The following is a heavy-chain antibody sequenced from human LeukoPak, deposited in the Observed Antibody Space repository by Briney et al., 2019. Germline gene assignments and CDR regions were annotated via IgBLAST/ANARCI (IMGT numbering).Heavy chain of an antibody. CDR2: INHSVNT. CDR1: GGSFSGYY. J-gene: IGHJ3*02. V-gene: IGHV4-34*01. CDR3: AREPPRPGQLVFRGWASRPEHAFDI. Sequence: SETLSLTCAVYGGSFSGYYWSWIRQPPGKGLEWIGEINHSVNTNYNPSLKSRVTISVDTSKNQFSLKLSPVTAADTAVYYCAREPPRPGQLVFRGWASRPEHAFDIWGQGTMVTVSS. D-gene: IGHD1-1*01.